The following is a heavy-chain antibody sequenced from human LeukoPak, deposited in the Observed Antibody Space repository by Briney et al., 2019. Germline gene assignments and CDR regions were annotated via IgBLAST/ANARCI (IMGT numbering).Heavy chain of an antibody. V-gene: IGHV3-21*04. J-gene: IGHJ5*02. CDR1: GFNFSCYI. D-gene: IGHD6-13*01. CDR3: AKDGGTSWRNNWFDP. CDR2: INNSSSYI. Sequence: GGSLRLSCATSGFNFSCYIMNWVRQAPGKGLEWLSSINNSSSYIDYADSVKGRFTISRDNAKNSLYLQMNSLRADDMAFYFCAKDGGTSWRNNWFDPWGQGTLVTVFS.